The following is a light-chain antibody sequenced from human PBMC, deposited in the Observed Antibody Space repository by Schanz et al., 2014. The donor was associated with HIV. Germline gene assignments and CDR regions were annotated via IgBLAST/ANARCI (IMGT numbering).Light chain of an antibody. CDR3: TSYTTNRTVA. Sequence: QSALTQPPSASGSPGQSVTISCTGTSSDVGGYNYVSWYQLRPGKAPQLMIYEVTKRPSGVPDRFSGSKSGITASLTVSGLQADDEGDYYCTSYTTNRTVAFGGGTKLTVL. CDR2: EVT. CDR1: SSDVGGYNY. J-gene: IGLJ3*02. V-gene: IGLV2-8*01.